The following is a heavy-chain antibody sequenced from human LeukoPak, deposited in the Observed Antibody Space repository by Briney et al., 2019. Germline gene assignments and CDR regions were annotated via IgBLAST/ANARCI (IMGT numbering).Heavy chain of an antibody. Sequence: GESLKISCKHSEYSFPNYCIGWVRQMPGKGLEWMGIIYPGDSHTIYSPSFQGQVTISVDKSISTAYLQWSSLKASDTAMYYCARCISSGYYYSDYWGQGTLVTVSS. CDR1: EYSFPNYC. CDR3: ARCISSGYYYSDY. D-gene: IGHD3-22*01. J-gene: IGHJ4*02. CDR2: IYPGDSHT. V-gene: IGHV5-51*01.